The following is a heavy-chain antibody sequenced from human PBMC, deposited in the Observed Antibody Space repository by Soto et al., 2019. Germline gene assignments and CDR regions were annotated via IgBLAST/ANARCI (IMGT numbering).Heavy chain of an antibody. Sequence: GGSLRLSCSTSGFTFITYAMNWFRQAPGRGLEWVSALSGSGGTTYYADSVRGRFTISRDNSKNTLFLQMSSLRAEDTALYYCAKQRAGYGSGSDTFYFDFWGQGTLVTVSS. CDR3: AKQRAGYGSGSDTFYFDF. CDR1: GFTFITYA. D-gene: IGHD3-10*01. J-gene: IGHJ4*02. CDR2: LSGSGGTT. V-gene: IGHV3-23*01.